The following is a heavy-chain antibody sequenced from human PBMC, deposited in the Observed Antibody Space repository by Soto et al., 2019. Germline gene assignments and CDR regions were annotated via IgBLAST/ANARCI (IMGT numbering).Heavy chain of an antibody. CDR1: GGSISSCAYY. D-gene: IGHD3-22*01. J-gene: IGHJ4*02. V-gene: IGHV4-31*03. CDR3: ARTSYSDSSSYSDS. CDR2: IYYSGTT. Sequence: TSETLSLTCTVSGGSISSCAYYWSWIRQQPGKGLEWIGYIYYSGTTYYTPSLMSRITISIDTSKNQFSLNLSSVTAADTAVYYCARTSYSDSSSYSDSWGQGTLVTV.